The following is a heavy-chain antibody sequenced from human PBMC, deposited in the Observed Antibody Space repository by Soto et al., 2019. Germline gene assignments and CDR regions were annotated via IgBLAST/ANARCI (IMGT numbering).Heavy chain of an antibody. J-gene: IGHJ6*02. Sequence: EVQLVESGGGLVQPGGSLRLSCAASGFTFSSYSMNWVRQAPGKGLEWVSYISSSSSTIYYADSVKGRFTISRDNAKNSLYPQRNSLRDEDTAVYYCSSEYDDGALNYYYYGMDVWGQGTTVTVSS. CDR3: SSEYDDGALNYYYYGMDV. V-gene: IGHV3-48*02. CDR2: ISSSSSTI. D-gene: IGHD4-17*01. CDR1: GFTFSSYS.